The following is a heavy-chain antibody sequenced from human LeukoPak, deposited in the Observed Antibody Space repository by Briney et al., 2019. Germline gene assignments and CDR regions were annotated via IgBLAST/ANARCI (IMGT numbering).Heavy chain of an antibody. V-gene: IGHV4-39*07. CDR3: ARGAYYYGSGSYYV. J-gene: IGHJ4*02. Sequence: SETLSLTCTVSGGSISSSSYYWGWIRQPPGKGLEWIGSIYYSGSTYYNPSLKSRVTMSVDTSKNQFSLKLSSVTAADTAVYYCARGAYYYGSGSYYVWGQGTLVTVSS. CDR2: IYYSGST. CDR1: GGSISSSSYY. D-gene: IGHD3-10*01.